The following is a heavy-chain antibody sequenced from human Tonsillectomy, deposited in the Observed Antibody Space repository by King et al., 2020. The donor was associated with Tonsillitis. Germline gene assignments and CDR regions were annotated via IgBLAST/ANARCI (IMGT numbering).Heavy chain of an antibody. Sequence: QLQESGPGLVKPSQTLSLTCTVSGGSISSGDYYWTWIRQPPGKGLGWNGYIYYSGGTYYNPPLKSRVTISLDTSKNQFSLKLSSVTAADTAVYYCASLSITMIRGVTDYWGQGTLVTVSS. CDR2: IYYSGGT. J-gene: IGHJ4*02. CDR3: ASLSITMIRGVTDY. D-gene: IGHD3-10*01. CDR1: GGSISSGDYY. V-gene: IGHV4-30-4*01.